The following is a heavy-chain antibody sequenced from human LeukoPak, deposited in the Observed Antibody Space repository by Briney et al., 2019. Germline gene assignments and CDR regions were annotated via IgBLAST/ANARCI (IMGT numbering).Heavy chain of an antibody. CDR1: GDSISSGNYY. D-gene: IGHD2-2*01. CDR3: ARGPKKVVPTHKFDY. J-gene: IGHJ4*02. V-gene: IGHV4-61*02. Sequence: PSETLSLTCTVSGDSISSGNYYWSWIRQPAGKGLEWIGRIYTSENTNYNPSLKSRVTISVDTSKNQFSLKLNSVTAADTAVYYCARGPKKVVPTHKFDYWGQGTLVTVSS. CDR2: IYTSENT.